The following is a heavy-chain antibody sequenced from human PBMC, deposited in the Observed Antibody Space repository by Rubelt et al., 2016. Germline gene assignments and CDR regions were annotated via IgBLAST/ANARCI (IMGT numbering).Heavy chain of an antibody. CDR3: ARDLTSGGGFLESEMATIGY. CDR2: ISAYNGNT. D-gene: IGHD5-24*01. Sequence: QVQLVQSGAEVKKPGASVKVSCKASGYTFTSYGISWVRQAPGQGLEWMGWISAYNGNTNYAQKLQGRVTMTTDTSTSTAYMGLRSLRSDDTAVYYCARDLTSGGGFLESEMATIGYWGQGTLVTVSS. V-gene: IGHV1-18*01. CDR1: GYTFTSYG. J-gene: IGHJ4*02.